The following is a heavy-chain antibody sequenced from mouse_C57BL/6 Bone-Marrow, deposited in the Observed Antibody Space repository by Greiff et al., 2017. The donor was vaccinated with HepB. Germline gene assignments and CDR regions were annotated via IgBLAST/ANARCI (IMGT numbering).Heavy chain of an antibody. V-gene: IGHV14-1*01. D-gene: IGHD1-1*01. J-gene: IGHJ4*01. CDR3: TANYYGSSYEYYYAMDY. Sequence: VHVKQSGAELVRPGASVKLSCTASGFNIKDYYMHWVKQRPEQGLEWIGRIDPEDGDTEYAPKFQGKATMTADTSSNTAYLQLSSLTSEDTAVYYCTANYYGSSYEYYYAMDYWGQGTSVTVSS. CDR2: IDPEDGDT. CDR1: GFNIKDYY.